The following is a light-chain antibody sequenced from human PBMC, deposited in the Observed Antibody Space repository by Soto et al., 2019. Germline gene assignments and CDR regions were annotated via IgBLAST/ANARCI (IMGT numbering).Light chain of an antibody. CDR3: SSFTSTSTFV. CDR1: SNDVGGYNY. Sequence: QSALTQPASVSGSPGQSITISCTGTSNDVGGYNYVSWVQQHPGKAPKLLIFEVSNRPSGVSNRFSGSKSGNTASLTISGLQAEDEADYYCSSFTSTSTFVFGTGTKVTAL. CDR2: EVS. J-gene: IGLJ1*01. V-gene: IGLV2-14*01.